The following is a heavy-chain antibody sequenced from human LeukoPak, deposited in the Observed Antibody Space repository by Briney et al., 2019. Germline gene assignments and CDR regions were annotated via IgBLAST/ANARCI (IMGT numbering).Heavy chain of an antibody. V-gene: IGHV3-23*01. CDR1: GFTFSSYA. Sequence: PGGSLRLSCAASGFTFSSYAMSWVRQAPGKGLEWVSGSGSGGSTHYADSVEGRFTISRDNSKNTLYLQMNSLRAEDTAVYYCAKDFWSGYYPNYWGQGTLVTVSS. CDR3: AKDFWSGYYPNY. D-gene: IGHD3-3*01. J-gene: IGHJ4*02. CDR2: SGSGGST.